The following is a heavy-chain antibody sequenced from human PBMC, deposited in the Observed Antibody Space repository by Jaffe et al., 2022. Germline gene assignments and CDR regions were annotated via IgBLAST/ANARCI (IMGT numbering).Heavy chain of an antibody. CDR1: GFTFSSYE. CDR3: ARASYGDYYFDY. Sequence: EVQLVESGGGLVQPGGSLRLSCAASGFTFSSYEMNWVRQAPGKGLEWVSYISSSGSTIYYADSVKGRFTISRDNAKNSLYLQMNSLRAEDTAVYYCARASYGDYYFDYWGQGTLVTVSS. J-gene: IGHJ4*02. D-gene: IGHD4-17*01. V-gene: IGHV3-48*03. CDR2: ISSSGSTI.